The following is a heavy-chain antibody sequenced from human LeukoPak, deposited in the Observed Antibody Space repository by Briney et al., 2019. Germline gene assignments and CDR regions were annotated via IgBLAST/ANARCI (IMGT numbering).Heavy chain of an antibody. D-gene: IGHD6-13*01. V-gene: IGHV1-69*06. J-gene: IGHJ5*02. CDR2: IIPIFGTA. Sequence: GASVKVSCKASGYTFTTYNINWVRQAPGQGLEWMGGIIPIFGTANYAQKFQGRVTITADKSTSTAYMELSSLRSEDTAVYYCARDWIAAAGIRDPTNWFDPWGQGTLVTVSS. CDR3: ARDWIAAAGIRDPTNWFDP. CDR1: GYTFTTYN.